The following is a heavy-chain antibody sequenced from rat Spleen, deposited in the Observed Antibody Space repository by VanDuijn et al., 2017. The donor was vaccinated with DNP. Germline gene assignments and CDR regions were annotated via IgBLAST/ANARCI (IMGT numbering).Heavy chain of an antibody. CDR1: GFSLTSYG. CDR3: TREGTALFAY. V-gene: IGHV2S12*01. Sequence: QVQLKESGPGLVQPSQTLSLTCSVSGFSLTSYGVSWVRQPPGKGLEWIAAISNGGSTYYNSALRSRLSISRDTSKSQVFLKMNSLQTEDTAIYFCTREGTALFAYWGQGTLVTVSS. J-gene: IGHJ3*01. D-gene: IGHD1-11*01. CDR2: ISNGGST.